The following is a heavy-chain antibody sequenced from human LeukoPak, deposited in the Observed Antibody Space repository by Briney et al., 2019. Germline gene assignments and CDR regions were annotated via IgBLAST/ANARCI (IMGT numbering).Heavy chain of an antibody. CDR3: ASGGYCSGGSCYSPPAY. V-gene: IGHV4-34*01. D-gene: IGHD2-15*01. CDR2: INHSGST. Sequence: SVTLSLTCAVYGGSFSGYYWSWIRQPPGKGLEWIGEINHSGSTNYNPSLKSRVTISVDTSKNQFSLKLSSVTAADTAVYYCASGGYCSGGSCYSPPAYWGQGTLVTVSS. CDR1: GGSFSGYY. J-gene: IGHJ4*02.